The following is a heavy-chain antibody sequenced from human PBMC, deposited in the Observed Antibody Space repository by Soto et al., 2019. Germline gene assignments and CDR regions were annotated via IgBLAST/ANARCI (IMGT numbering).Heavy chain of an antibody. CDR2: IYYSGST. J-gene: IGHJ3*02. CDR3: ARRGDCSGGSCPPDAFDI. CDR1: GGSISSSSYY. D-gene: IGHD2-15*01. V-gene: IGHV4-39*01. Sequence: QLQLQESGPGLVKPSETLSLTCTVSGGSISSSSYYWGWIRQPPGKGLEWIGSIYYSGSTYYNPSLKSRVTISVDTSKNQFSLKLSSVTAADTAVYYCARRGDCSGGSCPPDAFDIWGQGTMVTVSS.